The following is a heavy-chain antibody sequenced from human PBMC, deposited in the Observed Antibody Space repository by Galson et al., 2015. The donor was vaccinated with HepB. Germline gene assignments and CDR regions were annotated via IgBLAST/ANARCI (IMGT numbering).Heavy chain of an antibody. V-gene: IGHV3-48*01. J-gene: IGHJ2*01. CDR1: GFSLSAYS. CDR2: ISSQSWTI. Sequence: SLRLSCAVSGFSLSAYSMNWVRQAPGKGLEWVSYISSQSWTIYHADSVKGRFTISRDNAKNSLDLQMSSLRPEDRAAYYCGRGSGPTGKHYWYLDLWGRGTLVTVSS. CDR3: GRGSGPTGKHYWYLDL. D-gene: IGHD3-10*01.